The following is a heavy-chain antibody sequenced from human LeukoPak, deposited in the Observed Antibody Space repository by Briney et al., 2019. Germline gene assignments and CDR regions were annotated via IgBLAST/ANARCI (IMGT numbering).Heavy chain of an antibody. CDR2: ISSSSSYI. CDR1: GFTFSSYS. J-gene: IGHJ4*02. V-gene: IGHV3-21*01. CDR3: ARDGGYSSSWFYPDY. D-gene: IGHD6-13*01. Sequence: GGSLRLSCAASGFTFSSYSMNWVRQAPGKGLEWVSSISSSSSYISYADSVKGRFTISRDNAKNSLYLQMNSLRAEDTAVYYCARDGGYSSSWFYPDYWGQGTLVTVSS.